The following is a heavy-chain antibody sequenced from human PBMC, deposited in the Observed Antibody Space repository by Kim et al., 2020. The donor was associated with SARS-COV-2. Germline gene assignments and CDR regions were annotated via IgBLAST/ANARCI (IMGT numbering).Heavy chain of an antibody. V-gene: IGHV3-21*01. CDR3: ARVSLFGYYFDY. Sequence: GGSLRLSCAASGFTFSSYSMNWVRQAPGKGLEWVSSISSSSSYIYYADSVKGRFTISRDNAKNSLYLQMNSLRAEDTAVYYCARVSLFGYYFDYWGHGTLVTVSS. D-gene: IGHD3-10*01. CDR2: ISSSSSYI. J-gene: IGHJ4*01. CDR1: GFTFSSYS.